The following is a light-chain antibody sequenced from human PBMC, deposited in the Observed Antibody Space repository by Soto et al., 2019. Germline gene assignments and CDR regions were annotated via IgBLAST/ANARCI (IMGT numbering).Light chain of an antibody. Sequence: DIQMTQSPSSLSASVGDRVTITCRASQSISNYLNWYKQKPGKAPKLLMFAASTVQSGVPSRFSGGGSGTDFTLTISSLQPEDFATDYCQQSYSTPRTFGQGTNVEIK. V-gene: IGKV1-39*01. CDR3: QQSYSTPRT. CDR2: AAS. J-gene: IGKJ1*01. CDR1: QSISNY.